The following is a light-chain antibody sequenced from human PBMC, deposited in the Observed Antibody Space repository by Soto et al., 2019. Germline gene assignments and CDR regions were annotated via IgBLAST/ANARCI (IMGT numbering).Light chain of an antibody. CDR2: TTS. J-gene: IGKJ1*01. CDR3: LQDYDYPRT. Sequence: AIQMTQSPSSLSASVGDRVTITCRASQGIRNDLSWYQQKPGKAPKLLIYTTSSLQGGVPSRFSGSGSGADFTLTISSLQPEDFATYFCLQDYDYPRTFGQGTKVDIK. V-gene: IGKV1-6*01. CDR1: QGIRND.